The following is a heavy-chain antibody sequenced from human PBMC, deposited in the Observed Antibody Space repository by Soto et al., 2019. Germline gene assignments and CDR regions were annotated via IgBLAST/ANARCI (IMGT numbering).Heavy chain of an antibody. D-gene: IGHD6-19*01. CDR2: IYWDDDK. V-gene: IGHV2-5*02. Sequence: SGPTLVNPTQTLTLTCTPSGFSLTTDAVGVGWIRQPPGKALEWLALIYWDDDKRYSTSLKTRLTISKDTSKNQVVLTMTNMDPVDTATYYCPPGFIAVAGTLDFDYWGQGTLVTVSS. J-gene: IGHJ4*02. CDR3: PPGFIAVAGTLDFDY. CDR1: GFSLTTDAVG.